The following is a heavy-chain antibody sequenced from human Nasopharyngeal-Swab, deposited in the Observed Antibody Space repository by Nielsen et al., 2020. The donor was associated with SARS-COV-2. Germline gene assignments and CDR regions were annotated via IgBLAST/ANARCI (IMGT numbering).Heavy chain of an antibody. CDR2: ISAYNGNT. CDR3: ARDAEWLRFLAGGYMDV. J-gene: IGHJ6*03. V-gene: IGHV1-18*01. Sequence: ASVKVSRKASGYTFTSYGISWVRQAPGQGLEWMGWISAYNGNTNYAQKLQGRVTMTTDTSTSTAYMELRSLRSDDTAVYYCARDAEWLRFLAGGYMDVWGKGTTVTVSS. CDR1: GYTFTSYG. D-gene: IGHD5-12*01.